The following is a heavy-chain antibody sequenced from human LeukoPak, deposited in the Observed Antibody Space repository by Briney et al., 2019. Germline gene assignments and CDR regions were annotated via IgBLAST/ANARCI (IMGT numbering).Heavy chain of an antibody. V-gene: IGHV4-39*07. CDR3: ASSTVTTFYAFDI. J-gene: IGHJ3*02. Sequence: SETLSLTCTVSGGSISSNSYYWGWIRQPPGKGLEWIGNIYYSGSTYYNPSPKSRVTISVDKSKNQFSLKLSSVTAADTAVYYCASSTVTTFYAFDIWGQGTMVTVSS. CDR2: IYYSGST. D-gene: IGHD4-17*01. CDR1: GGSISSNSYY.